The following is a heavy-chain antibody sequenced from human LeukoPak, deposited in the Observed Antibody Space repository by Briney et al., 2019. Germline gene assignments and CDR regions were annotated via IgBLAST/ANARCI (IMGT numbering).Heavy chain of an antibody. CDR1: GFTFDDYA. V-gene: IGHV3-48*03. J-gene: IGHJ4*02. CDR3: ARDGSYFHLFDY. D-gene: IGHD1-26*01. CDR2: ISSSGSTI. Sequence: PGGSLRLSCAASGFTFDDYAMHWVRQAPGKGLEWVSYISSSGSTIYYADSVKGRFTISRDNAKNSLYLQMNSLRAEDTAVYYCARDGSYFHLFDYWGQGTLVTVSS.